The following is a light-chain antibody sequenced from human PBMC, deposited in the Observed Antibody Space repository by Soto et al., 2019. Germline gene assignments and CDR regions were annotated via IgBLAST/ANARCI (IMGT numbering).Light chain of an antibody. J-gene: IGKJ1*01. CDR2: DAS. Sequence: EIVMTQSPGTLFVSPGERATLSCRATQNIDDHLAWYQQKPGQAPRLLIYDASTRAAGIPVRFSGTGSGTHFTLTISSLQSEDFAVYYCQHYKNWPPWTFGQGTKVDIK. CDR1: QNIDDH. V-gene: IGKV3-15*01. CDR3: QHYKNWPPWT.